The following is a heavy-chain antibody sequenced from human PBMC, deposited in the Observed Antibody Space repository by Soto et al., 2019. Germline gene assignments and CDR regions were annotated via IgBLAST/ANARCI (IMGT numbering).Heavy chain of an antibody. CDR1: GGSISSYY. CDR3: ARFNYDYVWGSYRYLDY. D-gene: IGHD3-16*02. J-gene: IGHJ4*02. Sequence: SETPSLTCTVSGGSISSYYWSWIRQPPGKGLEWIGYIYYSGSTNYNPSLKSRVTISVDTSKNQFSLKLSSVTAADTAVYYCARFNYDYVWGSYRYLDYWGQGTLVTVSS. CDR2: IYYSGST. V-gene: IGHV4-59*01.